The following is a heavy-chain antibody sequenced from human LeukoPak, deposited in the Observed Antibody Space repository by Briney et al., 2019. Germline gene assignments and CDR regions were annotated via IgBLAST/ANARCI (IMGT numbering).Heavy chain of an antibody. J-gene: IGHJ4*02. CDR2: MYYSGST. V-gene: IGHV4-59*01. Sequence: PSETLSLTCTVSGVSISSYYWSWIRQPPGKGLEWIGYMYYSGSTSYNPSLKSRVAISIDTSKNQFSLKLSSVTTADTAVYYCARGSNHFDFWGRGALVTVSS. D-gene: IGHD4-11*01. CDR1: GVSISSYY. CDR3: ARGSNHFDF.